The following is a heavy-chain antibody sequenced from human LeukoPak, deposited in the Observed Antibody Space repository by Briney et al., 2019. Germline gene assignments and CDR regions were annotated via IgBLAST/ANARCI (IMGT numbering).Heavy chain of an antibody. CDR2: IYTSGST. CDR1: GGSISSYY. V-gene: IGHV4-4*07. CDR3: ARAPYERGAFDI. D-gene: IGHD5-12*01. J-gene: IGHJ3*02. Sequence: SETLSLTCTVSGGSISSYYWSWIRQPAGKGLEWVGRIYTSGSTNYNPSLKSRVTMSVDTSKNQFSLKLNSVTAADTAVYYCARAPYERGAFDIWGQGTMVTVSS.